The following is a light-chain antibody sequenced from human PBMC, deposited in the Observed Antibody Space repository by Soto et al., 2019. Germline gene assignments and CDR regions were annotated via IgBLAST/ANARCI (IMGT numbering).Light chain of an antibody. CDR1: QSISNN. J-gene: IGKJ1*01. CDR3: HQRQSWPRT. CDR2: GAS. Sequence: EIVMTQSPATLSVSPGERATLSCRASQSISNNLAWYQQKPGQAPSLLIYGASNRATGIPDRFSGSGSGTDFTLTINSLAPEDFAIYYCHQRQSWPRTFGQGTKVDIK. V-gene: IGKV3D-15*01.